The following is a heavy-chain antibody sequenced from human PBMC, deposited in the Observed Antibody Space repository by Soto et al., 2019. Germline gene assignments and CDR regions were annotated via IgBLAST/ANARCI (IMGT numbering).Heavy chain of an antibody. Sequence: PGGSLRLSCAASGFTFSSDWMHWVRQAPGKGLVWVSRINSDGSSTSYADSVKGRFTISRDNAKNTLYLQMNSLRAEDTAVYYCAKVSLRGGAYCGGDCYFSDYWGQGTLVTVSS. D-gene: IGHD2-21*02. J-gene: IGHJ4*02. CDR2: INSDGSST. CDR3: AKVSLRGGAYCGGDCYFSDY. V-gene: IGHV3-74*01. CDR1: GFTFSSDW.